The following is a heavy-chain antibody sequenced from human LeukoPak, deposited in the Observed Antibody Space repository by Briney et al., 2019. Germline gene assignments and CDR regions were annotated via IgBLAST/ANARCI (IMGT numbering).Heavy chain of an antibody. CDR1: GGSINSNY. Sequence: SETLSLTCTVSGGSINSNYWSWIRQSPGKGLEWIGFIHYTGNIDYNPSLKSRLTISIDTTKNQFSLKLTSVTAADTAVYYCAREGGHSGFFDFWGQGTLVTVSA. CDR2: IHYTGNI. D-gene: IGHD5-12*01. CDR3: AREGGHSGFFDF. J-gene: IGHJ4*02. V-gene: IGHV4-59*01.